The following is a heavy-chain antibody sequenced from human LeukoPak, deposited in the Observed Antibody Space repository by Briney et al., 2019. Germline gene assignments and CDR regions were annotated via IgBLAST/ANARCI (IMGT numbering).Heavy chain of an antibody. CDR1: GGSISSYY. CDR3: ARHLRGEQQLSGFDY. Sequence: SETLSLTCTVSGGSISSYYWSWIRQPPGKGLEWFGYIYYSGSTKYNPSLRSRVTISADTSKNQFSLKLSSVTAADTAVYYCARHLRGEQQLSGFDYWGQGTPVTVSS. D-gene: IGHD6-13*01. V-gene: IGHV4-59*08. CDR2: IYYSGST. J-gene: IGHJ4*02.